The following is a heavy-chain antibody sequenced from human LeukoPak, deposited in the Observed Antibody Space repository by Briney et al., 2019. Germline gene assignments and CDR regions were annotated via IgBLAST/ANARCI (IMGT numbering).Heavy chain of an antibody. CDR1: GYTFTGYY. D-gene: IGHD1-26*01. CDR2: INPNSGGT. CDR3: ARDAGATQSSAFDI. Sequence: ASVKVSYKASGYTFTGYYMHWVRRAPGQGLEWKGWINPNSGGTNYAQKFQGRVTMTRDTSISTAYMELSRLRSDDTAVYYCARDAGATQSSAFDIWGQGTMVTVSS. V-gene: IGHV1-2*02. J-gene: IGHJ3*02.